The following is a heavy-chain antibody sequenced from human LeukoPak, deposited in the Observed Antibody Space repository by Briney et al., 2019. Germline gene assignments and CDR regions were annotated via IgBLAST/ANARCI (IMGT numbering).Heavy chain of an antibody. CDR1: GFTFSSYS. CDR3: ARALSGSRAEYFQH. CDR2: ISSSSSTI. J-gene: IGHJ1*01. D-gene: IGHD3-10*01. Sequence: GGPLRLSCAASGFTFSSYSMNWVRQAPGKGLEWVSYISSSSSTIYYADSVKGRFTISRDNAKNSLYLQMNSLRAEDTAVYYCARALSGSRAEYFQHWGQGTLVTVSS. V-gene: IGHV3-48*01.